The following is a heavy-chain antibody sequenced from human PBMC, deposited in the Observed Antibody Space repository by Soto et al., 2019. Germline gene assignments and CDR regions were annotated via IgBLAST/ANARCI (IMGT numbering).Heavy chain of an antibody. CDR3: AGLDYTLGMDV. D-gene: IGHD4-4*01. CDR1: GGSISSYY. Sequence: AETLSLTCAVSGGSISSYYWSWIRQPPGKGLEWIGYIYYSGSTNYNPSLKSRVTISVDTSKNQFSLKLSSVTAADTAVYYCAGLDYTLGMDVWGQGTTVTVSS. CDR2: IYYSGST. V-gene: IGHV4-59*01. J-gene: IGHJ6*02.